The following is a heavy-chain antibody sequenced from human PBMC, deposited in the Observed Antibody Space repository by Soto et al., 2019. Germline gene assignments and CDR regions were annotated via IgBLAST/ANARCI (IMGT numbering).Heavy chain of an antibody. CDR1: GGSISDNW. Sequence: QVQLQESGPGLMQPSGTLSLTCAVSGGSISDNWWSWVRQPPGKGLEWIGEIYHTGNRHYNPSLEGRVTISVDKAENHFPLSLNSVAAADAAVYFCARHIAVSGTGGFDYWGQGILVTVSS. V-gene: IGHV4-4*02. CDR2: IYHTGNR. CDR3: ARHIAVSGTGGFDY. D-gene: IGHD6-19*01. J-gene: IGHJ4*02.